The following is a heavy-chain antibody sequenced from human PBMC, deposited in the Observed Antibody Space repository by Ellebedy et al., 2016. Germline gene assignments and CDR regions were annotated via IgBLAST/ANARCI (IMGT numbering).Heavy chain of an antibody. CDR2: ISWNSGSI. Sequence: GGSLRLXXAASGFTFNDYAMHWVRQAPGKGLEWVAGISWNSGSIDYAGSVKGRFTISRDNAKNSLYLQMNSLRAEDTALYYCAIDGGLDVWGQGTTVTVSS. J-gene: IGHJ6*02. V-gene: IGHV3-9*01. CDR1: GFTFNDYA. CDR3: AIDGGLDV.